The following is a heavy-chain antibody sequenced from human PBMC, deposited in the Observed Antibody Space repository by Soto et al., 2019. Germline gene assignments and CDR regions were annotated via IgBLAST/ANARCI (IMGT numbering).Heavy chain of an antibody. CDR3: ALRRVRQSSGENFYS. J-gene: IGHJ4*02. D-gene: IGHD6-19*01. V-gene: IGHV2-5*02. CDR1: GFSLNTNAVG. Sequence: QITLKESGPTLVKPTQTLTLTCTFSGFSLNTNAVGVAWIRQPPGKALEWLALLYWDDDKRYSPSLKNIPTNTTDTSKNQVILTITNMNPDDPATYYCALRRVRQSSGENFYSWGQGTLVTVSS. CDR2: LYWDDDK.